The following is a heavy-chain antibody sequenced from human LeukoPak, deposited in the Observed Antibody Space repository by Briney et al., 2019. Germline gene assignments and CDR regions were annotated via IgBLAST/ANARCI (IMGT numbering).Heavy chain of an antibody. CDR2: IYYRGNT. J-gene: IGHJ4*02. Sequence: SQTLSLTCTVSGGPIISGDYYWSWIRQPPGKGLEWIGYIYYRGNTYYNPSLKSRLTISVDTSKNQFSLKLSSVTAADTAVYYCARARGGDYDYVWQSYRYIPTFDYWGQGNLVTVSS. CDR3: ARARGGDYDYVWQSYRYIPTFDY. CDR1: GGPIISGDYY. V-gene: IGHV4-30-4*01. D-gene: IGHD3-16*02.